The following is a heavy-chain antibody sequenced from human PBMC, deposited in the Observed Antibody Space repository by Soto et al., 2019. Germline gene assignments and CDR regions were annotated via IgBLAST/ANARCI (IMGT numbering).Heavy chain of an antibody. J-gene: IGHJ4*02. CDR1: GFTFSSFS. V-gene: IGHV3-30*09. Sequence: QVQLVESGGGVVQPGRSLRLSCAASGFTFSSFSFHWVRQAPGKGLEWLALISYDGTNKYNADSVKGRFAISRDNSKNTLYLQLNSMRPEDTAVYYCARTTTVAGTPEFDYWGQGTLVTVSS. D-gene: IGHD6-19*01. CDR2: ISYDGTNK. CDR3: ARTTTVAGTPEFDY.